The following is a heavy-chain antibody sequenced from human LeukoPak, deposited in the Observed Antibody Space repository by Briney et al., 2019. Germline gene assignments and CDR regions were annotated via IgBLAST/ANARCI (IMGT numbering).Heavy chain of an antibody. V-gene: IGHV1-2*04. J-gene: IGHJ3*02. CDR3: ARGGDSSGYAFDI. Sequence: RRASVKVSCKASGYTFTGYYMHWVRQAPGQGLEWMGWINPNSGGTNYAQKFQGWVTMTRDTSISTAYMELSRLRSDDTAVYYCARGGDSSGYAFDIWGQGTMVTVSS. CDR2: INPNSGGT. CDR1: GYTFTGYY. D-gene: IGHD3-22*01.